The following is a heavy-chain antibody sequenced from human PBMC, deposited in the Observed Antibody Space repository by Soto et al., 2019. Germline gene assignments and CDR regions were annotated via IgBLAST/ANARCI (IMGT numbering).Heavy chain of an antibody. Sequence: EVQLVESGGGLVQPGGSLRLTCAASGFTFSNYNMNWVRQAPGKGLEWVSYISKSSGTIYYADSVKGRFSISRDNGKNSLYLQMNSLRDEDTAVYYCARDAFDYDDTGYNFDYWGQGTLVTVSS. D-gene: IGHD3-22*01. CDR2: ISKSSGTI. J-gene: IGHJ4*02. V-gene: IGHV3-48*02. CDR3: ARDAFDYDDTGYNFDY. CDR1: GFTFSNYN.